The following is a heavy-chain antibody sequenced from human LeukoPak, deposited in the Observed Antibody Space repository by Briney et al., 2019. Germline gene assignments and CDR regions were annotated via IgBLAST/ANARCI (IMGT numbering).Heavy chain of an antibody. CDR2: INPNSGGT. D-gene: IGHD6-19*01. Sequence: GASVKVSCKASGYTFTGYYMHWVRRAPGQGLEWMGWINPNSGGTNYAQKFQGRVTMTRDTSISTAYMELSRLRSDDTAVYYCARDAWLAYQFDYWGQGTLVTVSS. CDR3: ARDAWLAYQFDY. J-gene: IGHJ4*02. V-gene: IGHV1-2*02. CDR1: GYTFTGYY.